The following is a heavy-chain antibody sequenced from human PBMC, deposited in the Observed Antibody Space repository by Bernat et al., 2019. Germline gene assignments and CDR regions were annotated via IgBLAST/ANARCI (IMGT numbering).Heavy chain of an antibody. D-gene: IGHD3-16*02. V-gene: IGHV3-15*01. CDR3: TTGRDYIWGSYRLIDY. Sequence: EVQLVESGGGLVKPGGSLRLSCAASGFTFSNAWMSWVRQAPGKGLEWVGRIKSKTDGGTTDYAAPVKGRFTISRDDLKNTLYLQMNSLKTEDTAVYYCTTGRDYIWGSYRLIDYWGQGTLVTVYS. CDR1: GFTFSNAW. CDR2: IKSKTDGGTT. J-gene: IGHJ4*02.